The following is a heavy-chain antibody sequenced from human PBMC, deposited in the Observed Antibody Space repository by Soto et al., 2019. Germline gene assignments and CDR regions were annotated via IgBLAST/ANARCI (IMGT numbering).Heavy chain of an antibody. Sequence: EVQLVESGGGLVKPGGSLRLSCAASGFTFSSYSMNWVRQAPGKGLEWVSSISSSSSYIYYADSVKGRFTISRDNAKNSLYLQMNSLRAEDTAVYYCASQSGIYYGYYYYGMDVWGQGTTVTVSS. D-gene: IGHD1-26*01. J-gene: IGHJ6*02. V-gene: IGHV3-21*01. CDR2: ISSSSSYI. CDR3: ASQSGIYYGYYYYGMDV. CDR1: GFTFSSYS.